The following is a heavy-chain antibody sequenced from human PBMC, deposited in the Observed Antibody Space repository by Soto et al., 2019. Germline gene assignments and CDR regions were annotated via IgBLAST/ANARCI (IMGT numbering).Heavy chain of an antibody. CDR2: ISAYNGNT. Sequence: ASVKVSCKASGYTFTSYCISWVRQAPGQGLEWMGWISAYNGNTNYAQKLQGRVTMTTDTSTSTAYMELRSLRSDDTAVYYCARAALYNWNYVDWFDPWGQGTLVTAPQ. V-gene: IGHV1-18*04. CDR1: GYTFTSYC. CDR3: ARAALYNWNYVDWFDP. D-gene: IGHD1-7*01. J-gene: IGHJ5*02.